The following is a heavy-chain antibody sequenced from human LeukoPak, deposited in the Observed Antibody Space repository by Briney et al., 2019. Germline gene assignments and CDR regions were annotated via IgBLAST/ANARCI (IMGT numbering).Heavy chain of an antibody. CDR3: AKSSLLDPYYDRSGYPLFGY. V-gene: IGHV3-23*01. J-gene: IGHJ4*02. Sequence: GGSLRLSCAASGFTFSSYSMSWVRQAPGKGLEWVSAISGSGGSTYYADSVKGRFTISRDNSKNTLYLQMNSLRAADTALYYCAKSSLLDPYYDRSGYPLFGYWGQGPLVTVSS. CDR2: ISGSGGST. CDR1: GFTFSSYS. D-gene: IGHD3-22*01.